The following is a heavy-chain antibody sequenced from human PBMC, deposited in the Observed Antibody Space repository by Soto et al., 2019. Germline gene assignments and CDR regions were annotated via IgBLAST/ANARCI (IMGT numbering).Heavy chain of an antibody. J-gene: IGHJ4*02. D-gene: IGHD6-13*01. CDR3: ARARATIAAAAIFDC. V-gene: IGHV4-4*02. CDR2: VYRTGST. Sequence: QVQLQESGPGLVKPSGTLSLTCAVSGGSISTSNWWSWVRQPPGKGLEWIGEVYRTGSTNYNPSLDSRLTISVAKSKNQFSLKLTSVTAADTAVYYCARARATIAAAAIFDCWGQGTLVTVSS. CDR1: GGSISTSNW.